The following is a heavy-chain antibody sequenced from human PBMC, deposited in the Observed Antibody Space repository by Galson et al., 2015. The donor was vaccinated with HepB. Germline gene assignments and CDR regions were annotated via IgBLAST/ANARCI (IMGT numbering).Heavy chain of an antibody. J-gene: IGHJ6*02. Sequence: SVKVSCKASGYTFTSYGISWVRQAPGQGLEWMGIINPSGGSTSYAQKFQGRVTMTRDTSTSTVYMELSSLRSEDTAVYYCARDIGLPLSYGMDVWGQGTTVTVSS. D-gene: IGHD2/OR15-2a*01. CDR3: ARDIGLPLSYGMDV. CDR1: GYTFTSYG. V-gene: IGHV1-46*01. CDR2: INPSGGST.